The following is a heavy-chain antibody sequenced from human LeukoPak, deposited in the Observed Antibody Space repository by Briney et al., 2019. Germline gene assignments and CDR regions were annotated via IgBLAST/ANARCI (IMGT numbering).Heavy chain of an antibody. Sequence: SETLSLTRTVSGGSISSGSYYWSRIRQPAGKGLEWIGRIYTSGSTNYNLPLKSRVTISVDKPSNLLSLELSSVTAADTAVYYCARNVLRRVLRLGGYYMDVWGKGTTVTVSS. CDR1: GGSISSGSYY. CDR2: IYTSGST. V-gene: IGHV4-61*02. D-gene: IGHD5/OR15-5a*01. CDR3: ARNVLRRVLRLGGYYMDV. J-gene: IGHJ6*03.